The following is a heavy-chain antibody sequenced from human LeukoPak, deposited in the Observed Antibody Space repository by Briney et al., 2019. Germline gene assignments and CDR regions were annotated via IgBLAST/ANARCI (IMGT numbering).Heavy chain of an antibody. CDR2: IWYDGSNK. D-gene: IGHD3-22*01. CDR3: ARGGGWLFGDYYGMDV. J-gene: IGHJ6*02. Sequence: GGSLRLSCAASGFTSSSYGMHWVRQAPGKGLEWVAVIWYDGSNKYYADSVKGRFTISRDNSKNTLYLQMNSLRAEDTAVYYCARGGGWLFGDYYGMDVWGQGTTVTVSS. CDR1: GFTSSSYG. V-gene: IGHV3-33*01.